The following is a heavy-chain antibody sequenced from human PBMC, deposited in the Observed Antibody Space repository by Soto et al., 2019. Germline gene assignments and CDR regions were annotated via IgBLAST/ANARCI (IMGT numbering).Heavy chain of an antibody. V-gene: IGHV4-39*07. CDR3: ASRGPSPDFDY. D-gene: IGHD3-10*01. J-gene: IGHJ4*02. Sequence: PSETLSLTCTVSGGSIINNNYYWGWIRQPPGKGLEWIGNIYYSGSTYHNPSLKSRVTISVDTSKNQFSLKLGSVTAADTAVYYCASRGPSPDFDYWGQGTLVTVSS. CDR2: IYYSGST. CDR1: GGSIINNNYY.